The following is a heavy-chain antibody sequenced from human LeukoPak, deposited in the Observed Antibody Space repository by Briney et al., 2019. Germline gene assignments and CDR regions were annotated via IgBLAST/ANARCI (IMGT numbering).Heavy chain of an antibody. Sequence: GESLKISCETSGYSFTSNWIAWVRQKPGKGLEWMGIIYPGDSETRYSPSFQGQVTLSADKSISTAYLEWSSLKPSDTAIYYCARAIAYSTAWTQLVFDYWGQGTLVTVSS. CDR3: ARAIAYSTAWTQLVFDY. CDR2: IYPGDSET. J-gene: IGHJ4*02. CDR1: GYSFTSNW. V-gene: IGHV5-51*01. D-gene: IGHD6-13*01.